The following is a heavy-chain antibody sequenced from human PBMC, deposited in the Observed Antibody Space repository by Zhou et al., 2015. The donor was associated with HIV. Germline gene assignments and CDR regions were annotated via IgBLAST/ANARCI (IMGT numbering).Heavy chain of an antibody. Sequence: QVQLVQSGAEVKKPGSSVKVSCKASGGTFSSYGISWVRQAPGQGLEWMGWIIPVFGTAKYAQKFQGRVSITADRSTNTAYMELSGLTSEDTAIYYCTRGRWEVPDAYWGQGSLVTVSP. CDR3: TRGRWEVPDAY. J-gene: IGHJ4*02. CDR1: GGTFSSYG. V-gene: IGHV1-69*06. CDR2: IIPVFGTA. D-gene: IGHD1-26*01.